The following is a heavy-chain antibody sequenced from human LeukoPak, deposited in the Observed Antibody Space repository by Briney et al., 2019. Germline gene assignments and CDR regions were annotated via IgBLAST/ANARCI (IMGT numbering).Heavy chain of an antibody. CDR3: ARSNSGRQWQVWVGYFDY. J-gene: IGHJ4*02. CDR1: GGSISSSTYY. Sequence: PSETLSLTCTVSGGSISSSTYYWGWISQPPGKGLAWIGYIYYSGSTYYNPSLKSRVTISVDTSKNQFSLKLSSVTAADTAVYYCARSNSGRQWQVWVGYFDYWGQGTLVTVSS. V-gene: IGHV4-30-4*08. D-gene: IGHD6-19*01. CDR2: IYYSGST.